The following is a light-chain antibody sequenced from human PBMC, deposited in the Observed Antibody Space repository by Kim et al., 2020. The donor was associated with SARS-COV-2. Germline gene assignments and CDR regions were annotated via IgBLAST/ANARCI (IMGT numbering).Light chain of an antibody. CDR1: QNIDTY. CDR2: DAS. V-gene: IGKV3-11*01. Sequence: PGERATRSCRASQNIDTYLAWYQQRPGQAPRLRVYDASNRATGVPDRFSGSGSGTDFTLTISSLEPEDFSLYYCQQRNSWPPAVTFGGGTKVDIK. J-gene: IGKJ4*01. CDR3: QQRNSWPPAVT.